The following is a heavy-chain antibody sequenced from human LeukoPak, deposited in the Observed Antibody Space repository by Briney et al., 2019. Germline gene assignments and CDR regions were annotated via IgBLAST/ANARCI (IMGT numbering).Heavy chain of an antibody. CDR3: ARGYCSAGSCFRGFDC. Sequence: ASVKVSCKASGYTFTGYYMHWVRQAPGQGLEWMGWINPNNGGTNYAQTFQGRVTMTRDTSITTAYMELSRLRSDDSAVYYWARGYCSAGSCFRGFDCWDQGTLVTVSS. CDR2: INPNNGGT. J-gene: IGHJ4*02. D-gene: IGHD2-15*01. CDR1: GYTFTGYY. V-gene: IGHV1-2*02.